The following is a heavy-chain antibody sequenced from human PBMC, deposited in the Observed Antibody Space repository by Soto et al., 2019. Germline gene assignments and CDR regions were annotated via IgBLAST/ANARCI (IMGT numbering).Heavy chain of an antibody. D-gene: IGHD4-4*01. Sequence: PGGSLRLACAASGFTFSSYAMSWVRQAPGKGLEWVSAISGSGGSTYYADSVKGRFTISRDNSKNTLYLQMNSLRAEDTAVYYCVHDYSNSPEFPYYYYYGMDVWGQGTTVTVSS. V-gene: IGHV3-23*01. J-gene: IGHJ6*02. CDR3: VHDYSNSPEFPYYYYYGMDV. CDR1: GFTFSSYA. CDR2: ISGSGGST.